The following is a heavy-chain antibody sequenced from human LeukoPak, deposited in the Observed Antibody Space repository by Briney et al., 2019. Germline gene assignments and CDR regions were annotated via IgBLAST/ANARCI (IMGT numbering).Heavy chain of an antibody. CDR3: ATPPECSSGSCLSY. V-gene: IGHV1-2*04. CDR2: INPNSGGT. D-gene: IGHD2-15*01. CDR1: GYTFTGYY. J-gene: IGHJ4*02. Sequence: ASVKVSCKASGYTFTGYYMHWVRQAPGQGLEWMGRINPNSGGTNYAQKFQGWVTMTRDTSISTAYMELSSLRFDDTAVYYCATPPECSSGSCLSYWGQGTLVTVSS.